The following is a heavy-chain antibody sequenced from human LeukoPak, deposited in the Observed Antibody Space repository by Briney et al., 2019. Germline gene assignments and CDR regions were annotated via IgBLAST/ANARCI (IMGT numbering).Heavy chain of an antibody. Sequence: GGSLRLSCAASGFAFNNYVMTWVRQAPGKGLDWFSAISGSGDSTYYADSVKGRFTISRDSSKSTMYLQMASLTAEDTAVYYCAKGSGTSRPYYLDYWGRGTLVTVSS. CDR1: GFAFNNYV. V-gene: IGHV3-23*01. CDR2: ISGSGDST. CDR3: AKGSGTSRPYYLDY. D-gene: IGHD6-25*01. J-gene: IGHJ4*02.